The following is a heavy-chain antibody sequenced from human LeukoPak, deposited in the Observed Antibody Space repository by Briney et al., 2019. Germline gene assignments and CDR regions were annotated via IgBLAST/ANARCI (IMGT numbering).Heavy chain of an antibody. J-gene: IGHJ4*02. V-gene: IGHV4-34*01. CDR3: ARLADYGGNSYYFDY. CDR2: INHSGST. Sequence: SETLSLTCAVYGGSFSGYYWSWIRQPPGKGLEWIGEINHSGSTNYNPSLKSRVTISVDTSKNQFSLKLSSVTAADTAVYYCARLADYGGNSYYFDYWGQGTLVTVSS. CDR1: GGSFSGYY. D-gene: IGHD4-23*01.